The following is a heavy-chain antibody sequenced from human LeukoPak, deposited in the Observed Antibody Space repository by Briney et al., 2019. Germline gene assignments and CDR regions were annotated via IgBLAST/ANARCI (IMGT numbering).Heavy chain of an antibody. CDR2: INPSGGST. Sequence: GASVKVSCKASGYTFTSYYMHWVRQAPGQGLEWMGIINPSGGSTSYAQKFQGRVTMTRDMSTSTVYMELSSLRSEDTAVYYCARNYYYGSGSYPNDYWGQGTLVTVSS. V-gene: IGHV1-46*01. CDR1: GYTFTSYY. D-gene: IGHD3-10*01. CDR3: ARNYYYGSGSYPNDY. J-gene: IGHJ4*02.